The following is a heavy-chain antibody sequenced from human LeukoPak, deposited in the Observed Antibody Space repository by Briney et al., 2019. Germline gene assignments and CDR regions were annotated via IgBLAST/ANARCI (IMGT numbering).Heavy chain of an antibody. J-gene: IGHJ4*02. CDR3: AGSAPYYDSSGPPKL. CDR2: IYYSGNT. D-gene: IGHD3-22*01. V-gene: IGHV4-59*08. CDR1: GGSISTYY. Sequence: SETLSLTCTVSGGSISTYYWSWIRQPPGKGLEWIGYIYYSGNTNYNPSLKSRVTISVDTSKKQFSLKLSSVTAADTAVYYCAGSAPYYDSSGPPKLWGQGTLVTVSS.